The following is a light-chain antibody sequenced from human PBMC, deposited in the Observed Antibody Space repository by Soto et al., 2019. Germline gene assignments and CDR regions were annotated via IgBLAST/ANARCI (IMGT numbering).Light chain of an antibody. V-gene: IGKV3-20*01. CDR3: HQYHSPPQT. J-gene: IGKJ2*01. Sequence: EIVLTQSPGTLSLSPGARAPLSCRASQTVSSYLAWYQQQPGQAPRLLIYAASYRATGIPDKFSGSGSGTDFSLTISRLEPEDSAVYYCHQYHSPPQTFGQGTKVDIK. CDR1: QTVSSY. CDR2: AAS.